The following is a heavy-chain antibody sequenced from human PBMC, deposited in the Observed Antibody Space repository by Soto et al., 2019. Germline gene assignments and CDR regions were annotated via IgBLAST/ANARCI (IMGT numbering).Heavy chain of an antibody. CDR3: ASTPLGYCSGGSCPYYYYYYMDV. CDR1: GFTVSSNY. D-gene: IGHD2-15*01. V-gene: IGHV3-53*04. J-gene: IGHJ6*03. CDR2: IYSGGST. Sequence: GSLRLSCAASGFTVSSNYMSWVRQAPGKGLEWVSVIYSGGSTYYADSVKGRFTISRHNSKNTLYLQMNSLRAEDTAVYYCASTPLGYCSGGSCPYYYYYYMDVWGKGTTVTVSS.